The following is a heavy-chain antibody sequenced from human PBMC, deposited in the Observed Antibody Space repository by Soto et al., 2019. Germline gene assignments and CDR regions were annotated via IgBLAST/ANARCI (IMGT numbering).Heavy chain of an antibody. D-gene: IGHD6-13*01. CDR1: GFTFSSYA. J-gene: IGHJ4*02. V-gene: IGHV3-33*01. CDR3: ARVAGRSSWYLLDFDY. Sequence: QVHLVESGGGVVQPGRSLRLSCAASGFTFSSYAMHWVRQAPGKGLEWVASIWYDGSTKYYADSVKGRFTISRDNSKNXMYLQVNSLRVEDTAVYYCARVAGRSSWYLLDFDYWGQGTLVTVSS. CDR2: IWYDGSTK.